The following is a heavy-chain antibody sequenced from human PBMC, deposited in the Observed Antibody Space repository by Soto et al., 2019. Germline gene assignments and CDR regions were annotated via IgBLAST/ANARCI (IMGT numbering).Heavy chain of an antibody. CDR2: INPSGGST. J-gene: IGHJ5*02. V-gene: IGHV1-46*01. CDR1: GYTFTSYY. Sequence: ASGKVSCKASGYTFTSYYIHWVRQAPGQGLEWMGIINPSGGSTTYAQNFQGRVTMTRDTSTTTVYMELSSLRSEDTAVYYCARLKQDYAVAWGQGTLVTVSS. CDR3: ARLKQDYAVA. D-gene: IGHD3-16*01.